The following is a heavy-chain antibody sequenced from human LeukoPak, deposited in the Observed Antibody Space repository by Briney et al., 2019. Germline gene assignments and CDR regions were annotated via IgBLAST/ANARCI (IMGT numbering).Heavy chain of an antibody. CDR3: ARDRSAPYYGSGSYLDY. CDR2: ISAYNGNT. CDR1: GYTFTSYG. D-gene: IGHD3-10*01. J-gene: IGHJ4*02. Sequence: ASVKVSCKASGYTFTSYGISWVRQAPGQGLEWMGWISAYNGNTNYAQKLQGRVTMTTDTSTSTAYMELRSLRSDDTAVYYCARDRSAPYYGSGSYLDYWGQGTLVTVSS. V-gene: IGHV1-18*01.